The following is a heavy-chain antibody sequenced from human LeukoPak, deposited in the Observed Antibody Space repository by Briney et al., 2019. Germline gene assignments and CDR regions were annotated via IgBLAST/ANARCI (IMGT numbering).Heavy chain of an antibody. Sequence: ASVKVSCKASGYTFTAYYMHWVRQAPGQGLEWVGRINPNSGGTNYAQKFQGRVTMTRDTSISTAYMELSRLRSDDTAVYYCARDEGVLTSDYWGQGTLVTVSS. CDR2: INPNSGGT. J-gene: IGHJ4*02. CDR1: GYTFTAYY. V-gene: IGHV1-2*06. CDR3: ARDEGVLTSDY. D-gene: IGHD2-8*02.